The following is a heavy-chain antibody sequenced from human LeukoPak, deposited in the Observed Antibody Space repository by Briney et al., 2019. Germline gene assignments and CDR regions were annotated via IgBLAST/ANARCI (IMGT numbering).Heavy chain of an antibody. D-gene: IGHD1-14*01. J-gene: IGHJ5*02. CDR1: GYTFTSYG. CDR3: AMTRYVVDWFDP. Sequence: ASVKVSCKASGYTFTSYGISWVRQAPGQGLEWMGWISAYNGNTNYAQKLQGRVTMTTDTSTSTAYMELRSLRSDDTAVYYCAMTRYVVDWFDPWGQGTLVTVSS. V-gene: IGHV1-18*01. CDR2: ISAYNGNT.